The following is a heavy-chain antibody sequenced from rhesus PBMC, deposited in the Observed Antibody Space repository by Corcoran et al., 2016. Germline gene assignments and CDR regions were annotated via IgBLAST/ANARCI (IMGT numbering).Heavy chain of an antibody. CDR1: GVSISSDY. CDR3: ARGWLAAGPRLDV. Sequence: QLQLQESGPGLVKPSETLSLTCAVSGVSISSDYWSWIRQPPGKGLEWIGRISGSGGRTDYNPSINGRVTIAPDTSKNQFSLKLSCVTAADTAVYYCARGWLAAGPRLDVWGRGVLVTVFS. J-gene: IGHJ5-2*02. CDR2: ISGSGGRT. D-gene: IGHD6-13*01. V-gene: IGHV4-173*01.